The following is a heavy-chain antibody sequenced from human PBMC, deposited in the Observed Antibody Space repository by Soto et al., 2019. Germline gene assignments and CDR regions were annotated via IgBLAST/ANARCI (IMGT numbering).Heavy chain of an antibody. V-gene: IGHV4-34*01. CDR2: INHSGST. D-gene: IGHD6-6*01. Sequence: TLSLTCAVYGGSFSGYYWSWIRQPPGKGLEWIGEINHSGSTNYNPSLKSRVTISVDTSKNQFSLKLSSVTAADTAVYYCARGFRRYSSSRDYYGTDVWGQGTTVTVSS. CDR3: ARGFRRYSSSRDYYGTDV. J-gene: IGHJ6*02. CDR1: GGSFSGYY.